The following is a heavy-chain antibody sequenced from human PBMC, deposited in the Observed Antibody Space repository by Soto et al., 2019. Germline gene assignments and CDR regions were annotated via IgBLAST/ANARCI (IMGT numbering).Heavy chain of an antibody. CDR2: IHTTENT. CDR1: GGSISSYY. CDR3: ARALSSAAGLYFDY. D-gene: IGHD6-13*01. Sequence: QVHLQESGPGLVKPSETLSLTCTVSGGSISSYYWSWLRQPAGKGLEWIGRIHTTENTNYNPSLKSRVPMSVDTSNNQFSLRLSSLTAADTAVYYCARALSSAAGLYFDYWGQGTLVTVSS. V-gene: IGHV4-4*07. J-gene: IGHJ4*02.